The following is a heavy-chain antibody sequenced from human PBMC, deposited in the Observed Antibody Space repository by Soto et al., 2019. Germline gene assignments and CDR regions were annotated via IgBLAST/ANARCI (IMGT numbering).Heavy chain of an antibody. CDR2: ISSSASYM. D-gene: IGHD5-12*01. V-gene: IGHV3-21*01. CDR3: ARECVDTVTSITIPFDY. J-gene: IGHJ4*02. CDR1: GFTFSRCD. Sequence: EVHLLQSGGGLVQPGGSLRLSCATSGFTFSRCDMNWVRQAPGKGLEWVSFISSSASYMYYADSVKGRFTISRDNYKKSLYLQMNSLRADDTAVYYCARECVDTVTSITIPFDYWGQGALVTVSS.